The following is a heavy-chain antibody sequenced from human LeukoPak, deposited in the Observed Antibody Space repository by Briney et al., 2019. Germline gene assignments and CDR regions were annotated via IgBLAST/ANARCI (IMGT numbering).Heavy chain of an antibody. CDR2: VSAYDGDT. Sequence: ASVKVSCKASGYTFITYGMRWVRQAPGQGLEWMGWVSAYDGDTKYAQKFQGRVTMTTDTSTSTAYMDLRSLRSDDTAVYFCARPLYYGSGSYFDYWGQGTLVTVSS. CDR3: ARPLYYGSGSYFDY. CDR1: GYTFITYG. J-gene: IGHJ4*02. D-gene: IGHD3-10*01. V-gene: IGHV1-18*04.